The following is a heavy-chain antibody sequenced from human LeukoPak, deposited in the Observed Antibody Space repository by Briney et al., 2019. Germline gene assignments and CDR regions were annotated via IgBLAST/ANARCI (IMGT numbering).Heavy chain of an antibody. V-gene: IGHV1-69*06. J-gene: IGHJ6*03. D-gene: IGHD3-22*01. CDR1: GGTFSSYA. CDR3: ARDLYYYDSSGYYPGYMDV. CDR2: IIPIFGTA. Sequence: ASVKVSCKASGGTFSSYAISWVRQAPGQGLEWMGGIIPIFGTANYAQKFQGRVTITADKSTSTAYMELSSLGSEDTAVYYCARDLYYYDSSGYYPGYMDVWGKGTTVTVSS.